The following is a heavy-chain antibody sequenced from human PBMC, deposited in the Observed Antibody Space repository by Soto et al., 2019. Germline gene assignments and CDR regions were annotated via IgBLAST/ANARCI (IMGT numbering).Heavy chain of an antibody. J-gene: IGHJ4*02. Sequence: GGSLRLSCAASGFTFSSYWMHWVRQAPGKGLVWVSRINSDGSSTSYADSVKGRFTISRDNAKNTLYLQMNSLRAEDTAVYYCARAGDYYGTKPMDPYRFDYWGQGTLVTVSS. CDR2: INSDGSST. D-gene: IGHD3-10*01. CDR3: ARAGDYYGTKPMDPYRFDY. CDR1: GFTFSSYW. V-gene: IGHV3-74*01.